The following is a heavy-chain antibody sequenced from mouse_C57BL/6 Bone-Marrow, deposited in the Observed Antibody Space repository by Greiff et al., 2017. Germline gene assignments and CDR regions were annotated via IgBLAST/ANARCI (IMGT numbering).Heavy chain of an antibody. Sequence: VQLQQSGTVLARPGASVKMSCKTSGYTFPSYWMHWVKQRPGQGLEWIGAIYPGNSDTSYNQKFKGKAKLTAVTSASTAYMELSSLTTEDSAVYYCTRGNFLYYFDYWGQGTTLTVSS. CDR3: TRGNFLYYFDY. D-gene: IGHD2-1*01. V-gene: IGHV1-5*01. CDR2: IYPGNSDT. CDR1: GYTFPSYW. J-gene: IGHJ2*01.